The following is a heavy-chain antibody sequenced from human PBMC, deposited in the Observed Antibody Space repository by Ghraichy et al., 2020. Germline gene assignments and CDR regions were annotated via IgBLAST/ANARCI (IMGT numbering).Heavy chain of an antibody. CDR1: GFTFSSFR. CDR2: IRSGSEYI. Sequence: GESLNISCVASGFTFSSFRMAWVRQAPGKGLEWVSSIRSGSEYIYSADSVKGRFTISRDNANKVLYLQMNSLRAEDTAVYYCARDVGVIWAFDIWGQGTLVSVSS. D-gene: IGHD2-21*01. V-gene: IGHV3-21*01. J-gene: IGHJ3*02. CDR3: ARDVGVIWAFDI.